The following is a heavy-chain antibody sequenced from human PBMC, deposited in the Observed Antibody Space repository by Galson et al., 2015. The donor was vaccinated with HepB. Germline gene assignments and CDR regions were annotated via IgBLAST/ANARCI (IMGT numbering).Heavy chain of an antibody. CDR2: IWYDGSNK. Sequence: SLRLSCAASGFTFSSYGMHWVRQAPGKGLEWVAVIWYDGSNKYYADSVKGRFTISRDNSKNTLYLQMNSLRAEDTAVYYCARSHYYYDSSGSDAFDIWGQGTMVTVSS. CDR1: GFTFSSYG. D-gene: IGHD3-22*01. V-gene: IGHV3-33*01. CDR3: ARSHYYYDSSGSDAFDI. J-gene: IGHJ3*02.